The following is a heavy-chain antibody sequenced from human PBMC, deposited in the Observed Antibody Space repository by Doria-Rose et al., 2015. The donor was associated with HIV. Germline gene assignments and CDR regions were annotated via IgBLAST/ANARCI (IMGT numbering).Heavy chain of an antibody. CDR2: IFSDDER. V-gene: IGHV2-26*01. CDR1: GVSLSSPGMG. D-gene: IGHD6-13*01. CDR3: ARIKSSRWYHKYYLDF. J-gene: IGHJ4*02. Sequence: QVTLKESGPGLVKPTETLTLTCTVSGVSLSSPGMGVSWIRQPPGKALEWLANIFSDDERSYKTSLKSRLTISRGTSKSQVVLTMTDMDPVDTATCYCARIKSSRWYHKYYLDFWGQGTLVIVSA.